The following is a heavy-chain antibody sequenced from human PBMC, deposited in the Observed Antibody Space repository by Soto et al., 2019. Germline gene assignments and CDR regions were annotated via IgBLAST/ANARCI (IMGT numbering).Heavy chain of an antibody. CDR2: VYYSGSS. V-gene: IGHV4-31*03. Sequence: SETLSLTCTVSGDSISGGASFWSWIRQPPGKGLEWIANVYYSGSSYYKPSLKSRLTISVDTTKNQFSLQLKSMTAADTAAYYCAKLSCTSSTCYFPGWFDPWGQGTLVTVSS. CDR3: AKLSCTSSTCYFPGWFDP. CDR1: GDSISGGASF. J-gene: IGHJ5*02. D-gene: IGHD2-2*01.